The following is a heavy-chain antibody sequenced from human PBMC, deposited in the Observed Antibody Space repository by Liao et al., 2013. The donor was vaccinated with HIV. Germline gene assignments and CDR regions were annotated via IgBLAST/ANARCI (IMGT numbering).Heavy chain of an antibody. CDR1: GGSISSHY. CDR2: VYYSGST. V-gene: IGHV4-59*08. D-gene: IGHD3/OR15-3a*01. J-gene: IGHJ4*02. CDR3: ARVDRYFFDY. Sequence: QVQLQESGPTGEAFGDPVLTCIVSGGSISSHYCSWIRQPAGKGLEWIGYVYYSGSTNYNPSLKRRLSISMDTSTNQFSLKLNSVTAADTAVYYCARVDRYFFDYWGQGTLVTASS.